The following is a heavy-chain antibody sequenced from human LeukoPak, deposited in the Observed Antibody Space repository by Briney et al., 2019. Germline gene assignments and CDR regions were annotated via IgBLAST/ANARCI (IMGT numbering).Heavy chain of an antibody. D-gene: IGHD5-24*01. CDR2: MNPNSGNT. J-gene: IGHJ6*02. Sequence: EASVKVSCKASGYTFTSYDINWVRQATGQGLEWMGWMNPNSGNTGYAQKFQGRVTMTRNTSISTAYMELSSLRSEDTAVYYCASTSKEMATISSYYYYGMDVWGQGTTVTVSS. CDR3: ASTSKEMATISSYYYYGMDV. CDR1: GYTFTSYD. V-gene: IGHV1-8*01.